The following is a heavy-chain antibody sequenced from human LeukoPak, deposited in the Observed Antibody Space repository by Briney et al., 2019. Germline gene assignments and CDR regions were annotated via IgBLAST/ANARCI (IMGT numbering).Heavy chain of an antibody. D-gene: IGHD2-2*01. CDR3: ARDSLLPSAMGYYYMDV. J-gene: IGHJ6*03. Sequence: SQTLSLTCTVSGGSISSGSYYWSWIRQPAGKGLEWIGRIYTSGSTNHNPSLKSRVTISADTSKNQFSLKLSSVTAADTALYYCARDSLLPSAMGYYYMDVWGKGTTVTVSS. CDR1: GGSISSGSYY. V-gene: IGHV4-61*02. CDR2: IYTSGST.